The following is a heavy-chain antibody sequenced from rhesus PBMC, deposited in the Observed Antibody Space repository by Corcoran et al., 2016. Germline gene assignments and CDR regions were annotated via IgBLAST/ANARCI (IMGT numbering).Heavy chain of an antibody. CDR1: GGSVSSRNW. J-gene: IGHJ4*01. Sequence: QVQLQESGPGLVKPSETLSLTCAVPGGSVSSRNWWRWIRPPPGKGLEWIGYISGSSGSTYYNPSLKSRVTISTDTSKNQFSLKLSSVTAADTAVYYCARMFYSSGSLGYWGQGVLVTVSS. CDR3: ARMFYSSGSLGY. CDR2: ISGSSGST. D-gene: IGHD6-31*01. V-gene: IGHV4-65*01.